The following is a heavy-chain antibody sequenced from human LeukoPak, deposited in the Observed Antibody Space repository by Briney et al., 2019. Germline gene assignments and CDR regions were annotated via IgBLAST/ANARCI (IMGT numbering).Heavy chain of an antibody. J-gene: IGHJ5*02. CDR2: IYYSGST. CDR1: GGSISSSSYY. Sequence: SETLSLTCTVSGGSISSSSYYWGWIRQPPGKGLEWIGSIYYSGSTYYNPSLKSRVTISVDTSKNQFSLKLKSVTAADTAVYYCARDGEYGSGSYYNPVNWFDPWGQGTLVTVSS. D-gene: IGHD3-10*01. CDR3: ARDGEYGSGSYYNPVNWFDP. V-gene: IGHV4-39*07.